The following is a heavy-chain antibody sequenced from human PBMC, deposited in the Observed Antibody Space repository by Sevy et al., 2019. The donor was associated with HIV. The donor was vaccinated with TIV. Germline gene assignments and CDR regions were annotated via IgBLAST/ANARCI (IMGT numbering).Heavy chain of an antibody. CDR1: GFTFGDYA. J-gene: IGHJ6*02. V-gene: IGHV3-49*04. CDR2: IRSKAYGGTT. Sequence: GGSLRLSCTASGFTFGDYAMSWVRQAPGKGLEWVGFIRSKAYGGTTENAGSVKGRFTISRDDSKSIAYLQMNSLKTEDTAVYYCTRGGPGITIFGVVIMSRGMDVWGQGTTVTVSS. D-gene: IGHD3-3*01. CDR3: TRGGPGITIFGVVIMSRGMDV.